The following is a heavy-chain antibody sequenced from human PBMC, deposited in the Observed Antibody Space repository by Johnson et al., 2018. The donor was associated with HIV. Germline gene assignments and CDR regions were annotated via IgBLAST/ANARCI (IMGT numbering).Heavy chain of an antibody. CDR3: ASVNSGAFNF. D-gene: IGHD3-10*01. CDR2: IAHDESIT. Sequence: QVQLVESGGGVVQPGRSLRLSCAASGFTFSSYGMHWVRQAPGKGLEWVAFIAHDESITHYADSVKGRFTMSRDNSKNTLYLQMNSLRAEDTAVYYCASVNSGAFNFWGQGTMVTVSS. V-gene: IGHV3-33*05. CDR1: GFTFSSYG. J-gene: IGHJ3*01.